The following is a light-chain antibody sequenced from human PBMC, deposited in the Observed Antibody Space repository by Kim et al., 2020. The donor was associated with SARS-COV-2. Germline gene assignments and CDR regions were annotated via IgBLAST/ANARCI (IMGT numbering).Light chain of an antibody. J-gene: IGLJ1*01. Sequence: QSVLTQPPSVSAAPGQKVSIPCSGGSSNIGNNYVSWYQQFPGTAPKLLIYDNNKRPSGIPDRFSGSKSGTSATLGITGLQTGDEADYYCCSYAGSSTYVFGTGTKVTVL. CDR2: DNN. CDR1: SSNIGNNY. V-gene: IGLV1-51*01. CDR3: CSYAGSSTYV.